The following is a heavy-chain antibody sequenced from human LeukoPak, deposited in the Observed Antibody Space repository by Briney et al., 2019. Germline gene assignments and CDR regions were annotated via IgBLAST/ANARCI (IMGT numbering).Heavy chain of an antibody. D-gene: IGHD3-10*01. Sequence: ASVKVSCKASGYTLSGYYMHWVRQAPGQGLERMGWINPNSGGTNYVQKFQGRVAMTRDTSISTAYMELRRLRSDDTAVYYCATMVRGDTNGPNLDFWGQGTLVTVSS. CDR1: GYTLSGYY. V-gene: IGHV1-2*02. CDR3: ATMVRGDTNGPNLDF. J-gene: IGHJ4*02. CDR2: INPNSGGT.